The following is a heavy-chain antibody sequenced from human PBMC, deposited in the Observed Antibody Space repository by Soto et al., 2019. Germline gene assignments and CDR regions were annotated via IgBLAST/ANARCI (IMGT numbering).Heavy chain of an antibody. CDR1: GYTFTGYY. CDR2: IIPIFGTA. J-gene: IGHJ6*02. Sequence: SVKVSCKASGYTFTGYYMHWVRQAPGQGLEWMGGIIPIFGTANYAQKSQGRVTITADESTSTAYMELSSLRSEDTAVYYCARGHFGVVTPNYSYYGMDVWGQGTTVTVSS. V-gene: IGHV1-69*13. D-gene: IGHD3-3*01. CDR3: ARGHFGVVTPNYSYYGMDV.